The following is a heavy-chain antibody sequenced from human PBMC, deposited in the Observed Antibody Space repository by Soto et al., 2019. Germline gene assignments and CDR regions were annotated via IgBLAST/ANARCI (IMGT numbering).Heavy chain of an antibody. Sequence: QVQLVQSGAEVKKPGASVKVSCKASGYTFTSYGISWVRQAPGQGLEWMGWTSAYNGNTNYAHKPQGRVTMTTATSTSTAYMELRSLSSDDTAVYYCARSAYYDILTGYYNVMGYWGQGTLVTVSS. CDR1: GYTFTSYG. V-gene: IGHV1-18*01. J-gene: IGHJ4*02. D-gene: IGHD3-9*01. CDR3: ARSAYYDILTGYYNVMGY. CDR2: TSAYNGNT.